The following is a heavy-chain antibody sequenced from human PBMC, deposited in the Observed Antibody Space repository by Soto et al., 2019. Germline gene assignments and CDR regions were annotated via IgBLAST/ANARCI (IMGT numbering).Heavy chain of an antibody. Sequence: SETLSLTCTVSGGSVSSGSYYWSWIRQPPGKGLEWIGYIYYSGSTNYNPSLKSRVTISVDTSKNQFSLKLSSVTAADTAVYYCARSEYSSSFTFDYWGQGTLVTVSS. D-gene: IGHD6-6*01. J-gene: IGHJ4*02. V-gene: IGHV4-61*01. CDR3: ARSEYSSSFTFDY. CDR1: GGSVSSGSYY. CDR2: IYYSGST.